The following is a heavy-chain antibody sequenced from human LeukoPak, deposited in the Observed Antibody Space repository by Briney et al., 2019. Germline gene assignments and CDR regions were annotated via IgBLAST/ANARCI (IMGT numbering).Heavy chain of an antibody. V-gene: IGHV5-10-1*01. CDR3: AGAGIAVAGNAEYFQH. Sequence: GESLKISCKGSGYSFTSYWISWVRQMPGKGLEWMGRVDPSDSYTNYSPSFQGHVTISADKSISTAYLQWSSLKASDTAMYYCAGAGIAVAGNAEYFQHWGQGTLVTVSS. D-gene: IGHD6-19*01. J-gene: IGHJ1*01. CDR1: GYSFTSYW. CDR2: VDPSDSYT.